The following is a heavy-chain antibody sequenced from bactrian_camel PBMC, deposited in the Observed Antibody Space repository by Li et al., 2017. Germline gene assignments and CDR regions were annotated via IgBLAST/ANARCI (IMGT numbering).Heavy chain of an antibody. V-gene: IGHV3S67*01. J-gene: IGHJ4*01. CDR2: IASSGIT. Sequence: VQLVESGGGSVQAGSSLTLSCAASGLAYSDCMAWFRQAPGQNREGVAVIASSGITAYADTVKGRFTISKDNAKKTLDLQMSRLQSEDTAMYYCAADEGLWEGDGSCGDYNYWGRGTQVTVS. D-gene: IGHD3*01. CDR1: GLAYSDC. CDR3: AADEGLWEGDGSCGDYNY.